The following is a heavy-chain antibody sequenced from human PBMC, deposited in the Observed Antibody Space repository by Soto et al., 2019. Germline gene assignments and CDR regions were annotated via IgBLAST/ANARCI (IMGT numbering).Heavy chain of an antibody. V-gene: IGHV3-7*03. CDR3: ARHRDYSLDY. J-gene: IGHJ4*02. Sequence: EVQLVESGGDLVQPGGSLRLSCAASGFSFNTYWMTWVRQAPGRGLEWVANIKQDGSEEYYVDSVKGRFTVSRDNAKNSGYRQMNSLSAEDTAVYYCARHRDYSLDYWGQGTLVTVSS. CDR2: IKQDGSEE. CDR1: GFSFNTYW. D-gene: IGHD4-4*01.